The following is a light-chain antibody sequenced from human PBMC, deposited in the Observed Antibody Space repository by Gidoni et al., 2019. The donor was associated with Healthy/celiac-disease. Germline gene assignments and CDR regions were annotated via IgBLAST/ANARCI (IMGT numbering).Light chain of an antibody. CDR3: QAWDSSTVV. CDR2: QDS. CDR1: KLGDKY. J-gene: IGLJ2*01. Sequence: SSELTHPPTLSVSPGKPASITCSGDKLGDKYACWYQQKPGQSPVLVIYQDSKRPSGIPERFSGSNAGNTATLTISGTQAMDEADYYCQAWDSSTVVFGGGTKLTVL. V-gene: IGLV3-1*01.